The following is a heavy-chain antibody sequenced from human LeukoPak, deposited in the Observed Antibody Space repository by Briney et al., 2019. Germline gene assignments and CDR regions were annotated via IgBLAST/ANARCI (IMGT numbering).Heavy chain of an antibody. CDR3: ARDLLDYTVTPRGFDY. J-gene: IGHJ4*02. CDR1: GGTFSSYA. CDR2: IIPIFGTT. V-gene: IGHV1-69*06. D-gene: IGHD4-17*01. Sequence: ASVKVSCKASGGTFSSYAISWVRQAPGQGLEWMGGIIPIFGTTNYAQKFQDRVTITADKSTSTAYMELSSLRSEDTAVYYCARDLLDYTVTPRGFDYWGQGALVTVSS.